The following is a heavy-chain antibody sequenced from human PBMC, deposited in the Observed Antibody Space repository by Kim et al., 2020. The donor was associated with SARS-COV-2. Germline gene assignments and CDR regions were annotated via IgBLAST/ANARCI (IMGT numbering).Heavy chain of an antibody. Sequence: SETLSLTCAVYGGSFSVTSYYWTWIRQPPGKGLEWIGEIDRGGSTNYNPSLTGRVTISLATSNNQFSLILSSVTAADTAVYYCVRGVGSGSYFNYLCQGT. D-gene: IGHD3-10*01. CDR2: IDRGGST. CDR1: GGSFSVTSYY. V-gene: IGHV4-34*01. J-gene: IGHJ4*02. CDR3: VRGVGSGSYFNY.